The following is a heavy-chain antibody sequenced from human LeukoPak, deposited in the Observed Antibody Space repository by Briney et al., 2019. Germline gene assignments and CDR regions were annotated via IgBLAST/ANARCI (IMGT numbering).Heavy chain of an antibody. CDR1: GFTYSSYA. Sequence: GGSLRLSCAASGFTYSSYAMTWVRQSPGKGLEWVSTLSGSGNSRYYEDSVQGRFTISRDNFKNTLYLQMNSLRVEDTAVYYCARDVNGGYWGQGTLVTVSS. CDR2: LSGSGNSR. V-gene: IGHV3-23*01. J-gene: IGHJ4*02. CDR3: ARDVNGGY. D-gene: IGHD2-8*01.